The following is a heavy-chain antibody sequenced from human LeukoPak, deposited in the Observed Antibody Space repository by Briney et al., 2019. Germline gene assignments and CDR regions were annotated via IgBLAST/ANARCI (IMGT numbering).Heavy chain of an antibody. V-gene: IGHV3-30*04. D-gene: IGHD4-17*01. Sequence: GRSLRLSCAASGFTFSSYAMHWVRQAPGKGLEWVAVISYDGSNKYYADSVKGRFTISRDNSKNTLYLQMNSLRAEDTAAYYCARGPDYGDYVYWGQGTLVTVSS. CDR1: GFTFSSYA. CDR3: ARGPDYGDYVY. CDR2: ISYDGSNK. J-gene: IGHJ4*02.